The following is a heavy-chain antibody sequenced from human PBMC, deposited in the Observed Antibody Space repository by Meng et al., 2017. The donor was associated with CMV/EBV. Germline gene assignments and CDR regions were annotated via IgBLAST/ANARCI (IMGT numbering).Heavy chain of an antibody. D-gene: IGHD2-15*01. CDR1: GGSISSYY. CDR2: IYYSGST. Sequence: GSLRLSCTVSGGSISSYYWSWIRQPPGKGLEWIGYIYYSGSTNYNPSLKSRVTISVDTTKNQFSLKLSSVTAADTAVYYCARALLAATTFLVFDPWGQGTLVTVSS. J-gene: IGHJ5*02. V-gene: IGHV4-59*01. CDR3: ARALLAATTFLVFDP.